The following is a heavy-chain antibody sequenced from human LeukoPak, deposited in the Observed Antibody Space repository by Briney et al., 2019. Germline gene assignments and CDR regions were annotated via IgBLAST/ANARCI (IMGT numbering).Heavy chain of an antibody. CDR3: ASFGAFYYDSSRGPFDI. V-gene: IGHV4-4*07. D-gene: IGHD3-22*01. CDR2: IYTSGST. Sequence: SETLSLTCTVSGGSISSYYWSWIRQPAGKGLEWIGRIYTSGSTNYNPSLKSRVTMSVDTSKNQFSLKLGSVTAADTAVYYCASFGAFYYDSSRGPFDIWGQGTMVTVSS. CDR1: GGSISSYY. J-gene: IGHJ3*02.